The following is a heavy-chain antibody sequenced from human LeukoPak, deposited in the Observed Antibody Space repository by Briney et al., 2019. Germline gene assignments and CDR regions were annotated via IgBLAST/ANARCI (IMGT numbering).Heavy chain of an antibody. D-gene: IGHD4-23*01. CDR1: VFTFSSYW. Sequence: GGSLRLSCAASVFTFSSYWVHWVRQAPGKGLVWVSRINRDGTGTSYADSVKGRFTISRDNAKKTLYLQMNSLRAEDTAVYYCERDRAYGGNSDGHFDYWGQGTLVTVSS. CDR3: ERDRAYGGNSDGHFDY. J-gene: IGHJ4*02. V-gene: IGHV3-74*01. CDR2: INRDGTGT.